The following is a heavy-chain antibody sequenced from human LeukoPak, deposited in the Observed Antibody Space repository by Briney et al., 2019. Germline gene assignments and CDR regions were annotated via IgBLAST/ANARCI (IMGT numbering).Heavy chain of an antibody. J-gene: IGHJ4*02. D-gene: IGHD6-13*01. Sequence: SETLSLTCTVSGGSISSYYWSWIRQPAGKGLEWIGRIYTSGSTNYNPSLKSRVTMSVDTSKNQSSLKLSSVTAADTAVYYCARGSSSWYGDYFDYWGQGTLVTVSS. V-gene: IGHV4-4*07. CDR1: GGSISSYY. CDR2: IYTSGST. CDR3: ARGSSSWYGDYFDY.